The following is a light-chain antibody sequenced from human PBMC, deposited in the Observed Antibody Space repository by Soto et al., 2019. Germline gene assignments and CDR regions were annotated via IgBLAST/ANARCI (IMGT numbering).Light chain of an antibody. CDR1: QIINNY. CDR2: AAS. CDR3: QQSFSTPIT. Sequence: DIQMTQSPSSLSASVGDRVTITCRASQIINNYLNWYQQKPGKAPTLLIFAASNLQSGVPSRFSGSRSGTDCTLTISRLQPEDFATYYCQQSFSTPITFGQGTRLEIK. V-gene: IGKV1-39*01. J-gene: IGKJ5*01.